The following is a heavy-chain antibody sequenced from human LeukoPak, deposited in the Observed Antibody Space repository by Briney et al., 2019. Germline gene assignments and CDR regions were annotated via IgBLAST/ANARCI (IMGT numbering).Heavy chain of an antibody. V-gene: IGHV3-30*18. CDR3: AKDLELWFGPNKGAFDI. J-gene: IGHJ3*02. CDR2: ISYDGSNK. Sequence: GRSLRLSCAASGFTFSSYGMHWVRQAPGKGLEWVAVISYDGSNKYYADSVKGRFTISRDNSKNTLYLQMNSLRAEDTAVYYCAKDLELWFGPNKGAFDIWGQGTMVTVSS. CDR1: GFTFSSYG. D-gene: IGHD3-10*01.